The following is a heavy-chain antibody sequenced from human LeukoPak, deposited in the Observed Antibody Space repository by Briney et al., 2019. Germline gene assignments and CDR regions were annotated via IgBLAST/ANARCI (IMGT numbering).Heavy chain of an antibody. V-gene: IGHV4-31*03. Sequence: SETLSLTCTVSGGSISSGGYYWSWIRQHPGKGLEWIGYIYYSGSTYYNPSLKSRVAISVDTSKNQFSLKLSSVTAADTAVYYCARATRRGYSGYDTGYYFDYWGQGTLVTVSS. CDR3: ARATRRGYSGYDTGYYFDY. J-gene: IGHJ4*02. CDR2: IYYSGST. CDR1: GGSISSGGYY. D-gene: IGHD5-12*01.